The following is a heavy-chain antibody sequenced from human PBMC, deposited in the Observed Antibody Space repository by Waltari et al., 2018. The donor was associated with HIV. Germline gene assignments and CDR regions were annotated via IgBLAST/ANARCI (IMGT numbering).Heavy chain of an antibody. CDR2: IRWNSGDI. CDR1: GITFYYYA. J-gene: IGHJ6*02. CDR3: VKDGASTIFGVLNGMDV. Sequence: QLVESGGGSVQPGRSLRLSCTASGITFYYYALHWVRQPPGKGLEWVSGIRWNSGDIAYADSVKGRFTISRDNTKNSLFLQMNSVRVEDTALYYCVKDGASTIFGVLNGMDVWGQGTTVTVSS. D-gene: IGHD3-3*01. V-gene: IGHV3-9*01.